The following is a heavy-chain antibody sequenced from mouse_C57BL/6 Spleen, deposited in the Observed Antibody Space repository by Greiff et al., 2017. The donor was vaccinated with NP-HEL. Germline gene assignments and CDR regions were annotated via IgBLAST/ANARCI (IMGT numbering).Heavy chain of an antibody. V-gene: IGHV1-53*01. CDR1: GYTFTSYW. CDR2: INPSNGGT. Sequence: QVQLQQSGTELVKPGASVKLSCKASGYTFTSYWMHWVKQRPGQGLEWIGNINPSNGGTNYNEKFKSQATLTVDKSSSTAYMQLSSLTSEDSAVYYCARGGGWLHFFAYWGQGTLVTVSA. J-gene: IGHJ3*01. CDR3: ARGGGWLHFFAY. D-gene: IGHD2-2*01.